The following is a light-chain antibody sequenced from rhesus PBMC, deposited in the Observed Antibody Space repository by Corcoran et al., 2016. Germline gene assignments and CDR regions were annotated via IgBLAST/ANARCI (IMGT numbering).Light chain of an antibody. V-gene: IGKV2-78*01. CDR3: EQTQQTPRT. J-gene: IGKJ1*01. CDR1: QSLLHTNGFTF. CDR2: KVS. Sequence: DIVMTQTPLSLSFTPGEPASISCRSSQSLLHTNGFTFFHWYFQRPGEYPQLLIYKVSNRAAGGPDRCSGSGSGTEVTLKISRVEAEEVGTYYCEQTQQTPRTFGQGTKVEIK.